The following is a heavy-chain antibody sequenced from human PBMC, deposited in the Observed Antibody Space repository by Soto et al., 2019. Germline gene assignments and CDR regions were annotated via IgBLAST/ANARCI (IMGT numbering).Heavy chain of an antibody. V-gene: IGHV3-48*03. J-gene: IGHJ6*02. Sequence: GVSLRLSCAASGFTFSSYEMNWVRQAPGKGLEWVSYISSSGSTIYYADSVKGRFTISSDNAKNSLYLQMNSLRAEDTAVYYCASIDFHYYYGMDVWGQGTTVTVSS. CDR2: ISSSGSTI. CDR3: ASIDFHYYYGMDV. D-gene: IGHD3-16*02. CDR1: GFTFSSYE.